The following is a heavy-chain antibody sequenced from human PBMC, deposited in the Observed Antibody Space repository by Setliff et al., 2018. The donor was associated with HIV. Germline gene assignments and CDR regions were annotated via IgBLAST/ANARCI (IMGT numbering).Heavy chain of an antibody. CDR2: IYMGNSNI. J-gene: IGHJ4*02. CDR1: GFPFSAYS. CDR3: ALLWPFDY. V-gene: IGHV3-48*04. D-gene: IGHD3-10*01. Sequence: PGESLKISCVGSGFPFSAYSLSWVRMAPGKGLEWIAYIYMGNSNIYYMDSVKGRFSISRDNADNSLYLQMDSLRGEDTAIYYCALLWPFDYWGQGALVTVSS.